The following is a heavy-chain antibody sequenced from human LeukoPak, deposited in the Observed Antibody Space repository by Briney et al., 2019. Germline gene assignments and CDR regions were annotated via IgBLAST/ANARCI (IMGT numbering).Heavy chain of an antibody. J-gene: IGHJ6*02. CDR3: ARDRGSLYGMDV. V-gene: IGHV1-69*13. Sequence: ASVKVSCKASGGTFSSYAISWVRQAPGQGLEWMGGIIPIFGTANYAQKFQGRVTITADESTSTVYMELSSLRSEDTAVYYCARDRGSLYGMDVWGQGTTVTVSS. CDR2: IIPIFGTA. CDR1: GGTFSSYA.